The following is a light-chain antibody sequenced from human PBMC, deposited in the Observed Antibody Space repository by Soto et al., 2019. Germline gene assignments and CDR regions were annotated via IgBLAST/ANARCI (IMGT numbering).Light chain of an antibody. J-gene: IGKJ2*01. CDR3: QLYGGSHMFS. V-gene: IGKV3-20*01. CDR1: ERISSSY. CDR2: AAS. Sequence: EIVLTQSPGTLSLSPGEGATLSCRASERISSSYLAWYQQRPGQSPRLLIYAASSRAAGIPDRFSGSGSGADFTLSISRLEPADFAVYYCQLYGGSHMFSFGQGTKLQIK.